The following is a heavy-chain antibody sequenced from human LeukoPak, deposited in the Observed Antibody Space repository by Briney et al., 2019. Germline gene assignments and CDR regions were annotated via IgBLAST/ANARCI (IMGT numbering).Heavy chain of an antibody. CDR2: IYTSGST. J-gene: IGHJ4*02. CDR1: GYSISSGYY. Sequence: SETLSLTCTVSGYSISSGYYWGWIRQPAGKGLEWIGRIYTSGSTNYNPSLKSRVTMSVDTSKNQFSLKLSSVTAADTAVYYCARDHHTLYDILTGYPNYFDYWGQGTLVTVSS. D-gene: IGHD3-9*01. V-gene: IGHV4-4*07. CDR3: ARDHHTLYDILTGYPNYFDY.